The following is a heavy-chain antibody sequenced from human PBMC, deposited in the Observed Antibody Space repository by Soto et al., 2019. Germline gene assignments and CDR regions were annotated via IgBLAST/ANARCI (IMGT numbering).Heavy chain of an antibody. J-gene: IGHJ5*02. CDR3: ARGGTGTTGNWFDP. D-gene: IGHD1-1*01. CDR1: GGSLSSGDYY. V-gene: IGHV4-30-4*01. CDR2: IYYSGST. Sequence: SETLSLTWTVSGGSLSSGDYYWSWIRQPPGKGLEWIGYIYYSGSTYYNPSLKSRVTISVDTSKNQFSLKLSSVTAADTAVYYCARGGTGTTGNWFDPWGQGTLVTVSS.